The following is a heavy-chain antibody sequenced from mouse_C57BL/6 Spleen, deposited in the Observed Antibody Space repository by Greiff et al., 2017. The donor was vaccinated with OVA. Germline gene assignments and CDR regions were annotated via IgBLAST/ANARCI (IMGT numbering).Heavy chain of an antibody. Sequence: QVQLQQPGAELVMPGASVKLSCKASGYTFTSYWMHWVKQRPGQGLEWIGEIDPSDSYTNYNQKFKGQSTLTVDKSSSTAYMQLSSLTSEDSAVYYCARSGGKGGFDYWGQGTTLTVSS. V-gene: IGHV1-69*01. CDR3: ARSGGKGGFDY. D-gene: IGHD6-1*01. CDR2: IDPSDSYT. J-gene: IGHJ2*01. CDR1: GYTFTSYW.